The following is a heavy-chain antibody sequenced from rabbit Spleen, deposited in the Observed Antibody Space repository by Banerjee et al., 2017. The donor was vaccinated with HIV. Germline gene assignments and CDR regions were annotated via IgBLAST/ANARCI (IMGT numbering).Heavy chain of an antibody. D-gene: IGHD1-1*01. V-gene: IGHV1S40*01. CDR3: ARDTSSSFLSYGMDL. CDR1: GVSFSGSSY. CDR2: IDTGGSDFT. Sequence: QSLQESGGGLVKPGASLTLTCTASGVSFSGSSYMCWVRQAPGKGLEWVACIDTGGSDFTYFASWVNGRFTISKTSSTTVSLQVTRLTAADTATYFCARDTSSSFLSYGMDLWGPGTLVTVS. J-gene: IGHJ6*01.